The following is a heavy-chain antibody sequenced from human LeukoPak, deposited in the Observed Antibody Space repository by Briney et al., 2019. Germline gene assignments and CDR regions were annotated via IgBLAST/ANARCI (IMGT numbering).Heavy chain of an antibody. D-gene: IGHD3-10*01. CDR1: GGSISIYY. Sequence: SEALSLTCTVSGGSISIYYWNWIRQPAGKGLEWIGRIFTSGITNYNPSLKSRVTMSVDTSKNQFSLNLSSVIAADTAIYYCARETSGTYYNPLGYMDVWGKGTTVTVSS. J-gene: IGHJ6*03. CDR2: IFTSGIT. CDR3: ARETSGTYYNPLGYMDV. V-gene: IGHV4-4*07.